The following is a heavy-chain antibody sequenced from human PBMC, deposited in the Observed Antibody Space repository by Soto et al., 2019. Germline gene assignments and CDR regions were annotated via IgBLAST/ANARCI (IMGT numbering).Heavy chain of an antibody. CDR1: GYTFTGYY. D-gene: IGHD2-15*01. Sequence: QVQLVQSGAEERKPGASVKVSCKASGYTFTGYYINWVRQAPGQGLEWMGWMNPNNGDAKYAPQFLGRVTMTRDTSTTTAYLKLTRLRSDDTATFYCARARVAATRPWFDPWGQGTLVSVSS. J-gene: IGHJ5*02. V-gene: IGHV1-2*02. CDR2: MNPNNGDA. CDR3: ARARVAATRPWFDP.